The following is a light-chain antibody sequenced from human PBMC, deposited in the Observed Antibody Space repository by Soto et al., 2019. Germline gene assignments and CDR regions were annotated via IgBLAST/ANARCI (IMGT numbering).Light chain of an antibody. J-gene: IGKJ5*01. CDR1: QGINNY. CDR2: AAS. Sequence: DIQMTQSPSSLSASLGDTVTITCRASQGINNYLAWFQQKPGRAPKSLIYAASSLQGGVPSKFSGSGSGTDFTLTIGSLQPEDFATYYCQQYNSYPLTFGQGTRLEIK. V-gene: IGKV1-16*02. CDR3: QQYNSYPLT.